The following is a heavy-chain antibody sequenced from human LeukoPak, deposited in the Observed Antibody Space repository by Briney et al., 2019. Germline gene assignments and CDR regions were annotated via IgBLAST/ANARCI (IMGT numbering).Heavy chain of an antibody. CDR1: GFIFDDYG. CDR2: ISYDGSNK. Sequence: PGGSLRLSCAASGFIFDDYGMSWVRQAPGKGLEWVAVISYDGSNKYYADSVKGRFTISRDNSKNTLYLQMNSLRDGDTAVYYCAKDRGPSYSYADYMDVWGKGTTVTVSS. CDR3: AKDRGPSYSYADYMDV. D-gene: IGHD5-18*01. J-gene: IGHJ6*03. V-gene: IGHV3-30*18.